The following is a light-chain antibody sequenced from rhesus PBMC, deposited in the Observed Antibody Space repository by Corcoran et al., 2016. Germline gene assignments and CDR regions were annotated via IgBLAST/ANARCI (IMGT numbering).Light chain of an antibody. CDR1: QDITSD. CDR2: GAS. Sequence: DIQMTQSPSSLSASVGDRVTITCRASQDITSDLAWYQQKPGKTPKLLISGASSLQSGMPSRFSGSGSWTDFTLTNNSLHSEDFATYYCQHYYSTPPYSFGQGTKVEIK. CDR3: QHYYSTPPYS. J-gene: IGKJ2*01. V-gene: IGKV1-25*01.